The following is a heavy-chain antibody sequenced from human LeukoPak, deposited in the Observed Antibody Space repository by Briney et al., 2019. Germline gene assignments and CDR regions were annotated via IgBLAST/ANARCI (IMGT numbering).Heavy chain of an antibody. D-gene: IGHD6-25*01. Sequence: AGGSLRLSCAASGFTFSSYSMNWVRQAPGKGLEWVSYISSSSSTIYYADSVKGRFTISRDNAKNSLYLQMNSLRAEDTAVYYCASTHSRGRDGMDVWGQGTTVTVSS. CDR1: GFTFSSYS. J-gene: IGHJ6*02. CDR2: ISSSSSTI. CDR3: ASTHSRGRDGMDV. V-gene: IGHV3-48*04.